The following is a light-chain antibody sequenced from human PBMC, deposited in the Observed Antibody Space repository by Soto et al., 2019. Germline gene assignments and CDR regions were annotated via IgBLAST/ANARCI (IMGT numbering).Light chain of an antibody. V-gene: IGLV2-14*03. J-gene: IGLJ2*01. CDR1: SSDVGRYNL. CDR3: SSYTTSTNLI. CDR2: DVT. Sequence: QSVLTQPASVSGSPGQSITISCTGTSSDVGRYNLVSWYQQHPGKAPQLMIYDVTNRPSGVSNRFSGSKSGNTSSLTISGLHAEDEADYYCSSYTTSTNLIFGGGTKLTVL.